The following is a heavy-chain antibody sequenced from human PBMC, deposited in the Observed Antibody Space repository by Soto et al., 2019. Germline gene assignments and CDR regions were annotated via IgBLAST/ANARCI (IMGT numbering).Heavy chain of an antibody. CDR2: IYSGGST. D-gene: IGHD2-21*01. J-gene: IGHJ3*02. Sequence: DVQLVQSGGGLVQPGGSLRLSCVASEFTVTRSYMSWVRQAPGKGLESVSVIYSGGSTYYADSVKGRFTISRDSSKNTLYLQMNGLRVEDTAIYYRAGDDKAITGLDIWGQGTVVTVSS. V-gene: IGHV3-66*01. CDR3: AGDDKAITGLDI. CDR1: EFTVTRSY.